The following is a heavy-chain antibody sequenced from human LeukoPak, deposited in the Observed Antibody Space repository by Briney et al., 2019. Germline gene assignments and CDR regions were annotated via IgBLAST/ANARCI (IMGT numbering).Heavy chain of an antibody. V-gene: IGHV4-30-2*01. CDR1: VGSTSGGVYS. Sequence: SQTLSLTSAVSVGSTSGGVYSWSWIRQPPGKGLGWMGYIYHSGSTYYNPSLKSRVTISVDRSKNQFSLKLSSVTAADTAVYYCARVGTDYYGSGSYYLDYWGQGTLVTVSS. CDR2: IYHSGST. CDR3: ARVGTDYYGSGSYYLDY. J-gene: IGHJ4*02. D-gene: IGHD3-10*01.